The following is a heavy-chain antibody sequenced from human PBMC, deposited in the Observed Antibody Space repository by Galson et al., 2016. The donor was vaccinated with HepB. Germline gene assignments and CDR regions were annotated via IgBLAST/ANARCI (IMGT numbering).Heavy chain of an antibody. D-gene: IGHD1-26*01. CDR2: IYSTGST. J-gene: IGHJ4*02. Sequence: SLRLSCAASGFTVGNNYMSWVRQAPGKGLEWISNIYSTGSTQYANSVKGRFTISRDSSKNTLYLQMNSLRAEDTAVYYCARHSGSYYLQGDYWGQGTLVTVSS. V-gene: IGHV3-66*04. CDR3: ARHSGSYYLQGDY. CDR1: GFTVGNNY.